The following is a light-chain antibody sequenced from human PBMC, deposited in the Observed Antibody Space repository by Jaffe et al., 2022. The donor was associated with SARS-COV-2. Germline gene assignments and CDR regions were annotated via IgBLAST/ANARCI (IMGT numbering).Light chain of an antibody. V-gene: IGLV4-69*01. J-gene: IGLJ1*01. CDR2: VISGGGN. CDR1: SGHSNYA. CDR3: QAWGVGIQV. Sequence: QLMLTQSPSASGSLGGSVKLTCTLDSGHSNYAIAWHQQQPGRGPRYLMKVISGGGNTKGDGIPDRFSGSSSGAERYLTISSLQSEDEADYFCQAWGVGIQVFGPGTAVTVL.